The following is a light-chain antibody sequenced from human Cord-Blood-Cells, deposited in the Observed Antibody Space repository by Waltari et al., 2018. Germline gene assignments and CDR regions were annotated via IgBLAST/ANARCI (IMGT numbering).Light chain of an antibody. CDR1: SSDVGRHTL. CDR2: EVS. J-gene: IGLJ3*02. V-gene: IGLV2-23*02. Sequence: QSALTQPASVSGSTGHSITNPCTGTSSDVGRHTLVSWYQQPPGNAPKLIIYEVSKRPSGVSNRFSGSKSGNTASLTISGLQAEDEADYYCCSYAGSSTWVFGGGTKLTVL. CDR3: CSYAGSSTWV.